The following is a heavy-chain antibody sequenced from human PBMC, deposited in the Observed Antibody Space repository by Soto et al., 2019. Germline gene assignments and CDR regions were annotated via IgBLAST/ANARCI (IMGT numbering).Heavy chain of an antibody. Sequence: GWSLRLSCSSSVFTFISYAMHWGRQAPGKGLEYVSAISSNGGSTYYADSVKGRFTISRDNSKNTLYLQMSSLRAEDTAVYYCVSGFSSSWYWDYYYGMDVWGQGTTVTVSS. CDR3: VSGFSSSWYWDYYYGMDV. V-gene: IGHV3-64D*06. J-gene: IGHJ6*02. D-gene: IGHD6-13*01. CDR2: ISSNGGST. CDR1: VFTFISYA.